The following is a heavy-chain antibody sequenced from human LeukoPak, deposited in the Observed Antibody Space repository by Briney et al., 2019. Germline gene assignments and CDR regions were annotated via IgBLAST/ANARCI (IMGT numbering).Heavy chain of an antibody. CDR1: GGSISSYY. D-gene: IGHD1-26*01. V-gene: IGHV4-59*12. CDR2: IYYSGST. CDR3: ATSRIVGATTGY. J-gene: IGHJ4*02. Sequence: SETLSLTCTVSGGSISSYYWSWIRQPPGKGLEWIGYIYYSGSTNYNPSLKSRVTISVDTSKNQFSLKLSSVTAADTAVYYCATSRIVGATTGYWGQGTLVTVSS.